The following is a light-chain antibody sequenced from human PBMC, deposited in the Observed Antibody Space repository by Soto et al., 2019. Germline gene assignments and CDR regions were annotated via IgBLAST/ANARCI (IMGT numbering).Light chain of an antibody. CDR3: QQYNSYSRT. Sequence: DIQMTQSPSTLSASVEDRVTITCRASQSISSWLAWYQQKPGKAPKLLIYKASSLESGVPSRFSGSGSGTEFTLTISSLQPHDFATYYCQQYNSYSRTFGQGTKVEIK. V-gene: IGKV1-5*03. J-gene: IGKJ1*01. CDR1: QSISSW. CDR2: KAS.